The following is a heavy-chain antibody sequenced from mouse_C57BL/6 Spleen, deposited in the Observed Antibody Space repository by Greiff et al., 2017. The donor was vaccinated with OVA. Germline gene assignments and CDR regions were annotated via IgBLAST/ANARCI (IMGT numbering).Heavy chain of an antibody. D-gene: IGHD1-1*01. CDR1: GYTFTDYE. V-gene: IGHV1-15*01. J-gene: IGHJ4*01. CDR3: TRSYYGSSGDAMDY. Sequence: VQLQQSGAELVRPGASVTLSCKASGYTFTDYEMHWVKQTPVHGLEWIGAIDPETGGTAYNQKFKGKAILTADKSSSTAYMELRSLTSEDSAVYYCTRSYYGSSGDAMDYWGQGTSVTVSS. CDR2: IDPETGGT.